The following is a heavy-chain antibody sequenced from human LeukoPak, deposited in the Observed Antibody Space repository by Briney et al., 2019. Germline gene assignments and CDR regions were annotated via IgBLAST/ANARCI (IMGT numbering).Heavy chain of an antibody. CDR2: ISTYNGNT. V-gene: IGHV1-18*01. J-gene: IGHJ4*02. CDR3: TRASFDH. Sequence: ASVKLSCKASGYTFVTYGSNWVRQAPGQRPEWMGWISTYNGNTKYALKFQDRVTLTRDTSTTTAYMELRSLTSDDRAVYYCTRASFDHWGQGTLVIVSS. CDR1: GYTFVTYG.